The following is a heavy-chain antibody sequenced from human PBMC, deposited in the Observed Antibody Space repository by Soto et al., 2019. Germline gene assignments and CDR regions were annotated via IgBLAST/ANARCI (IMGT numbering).Heavy chain of an antibody. Sequence: SVKVSCKASGGTFSSYAISWVRQAPGQGLEWMGGIIPIFGTANYAQKFQGRVTITADESTSTAYMELSSLRSEDTAVYYCARGTGYSSSWYLYYYYYYGMDVWGQGTTVTVSS. D-gene: IGHD6-13*01. CDR2: IIPIFGTA. J-gene: IGHJ6*02. V-gene: IGHV1-69*13. CDR3: ARGTGYSSSWYLYYYYYYGMDV. CDR1: GGTFSSYA.